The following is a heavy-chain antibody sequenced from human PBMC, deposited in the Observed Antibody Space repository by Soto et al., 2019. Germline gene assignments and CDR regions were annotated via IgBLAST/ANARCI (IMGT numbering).Heavy chain of an antibody. Sequence: QVRLEQSGAEVKKPGSSVKVSCKASGASFNSFAISWVRQAPGQGLEWMGGIISIPGPATYALKFQGRVTITADESTTAAYMELSNLRSEDTAVYYCARDGAGYCTPTTCYTPFDYWGQGTLVTVSS. CDR3: ARDGAGYCTPTTCYTPFDY. D-gene: IGHD2-8*01. J-gene: IGHJ4*02. CDR1: GASFNSFA. CDR2: IISIPGPA. V-gene: IGHV1-69*01.